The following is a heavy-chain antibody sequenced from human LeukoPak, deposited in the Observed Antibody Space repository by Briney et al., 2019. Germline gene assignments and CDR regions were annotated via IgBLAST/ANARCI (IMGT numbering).Heavy chain of an antibody. V-gene: IGHV3-23*01. CDR2: ISGSGGST. D-gene: IGHD2-2*01. Sequence: GGSLRLSCAASRFTFSHFAMSWVRQAPGKGLEWVSAISGSGGSTYYADSVKGRFTISRDNSKNTLYLQMNSLRAEDTAVYYCAKVGARVVVPAAFFDYWGQGTLVTVSS. CDR3: AKVGARVVVPAAFFDY. CDR1: RFTFSHFA. J-gene: IGHJ4*02.